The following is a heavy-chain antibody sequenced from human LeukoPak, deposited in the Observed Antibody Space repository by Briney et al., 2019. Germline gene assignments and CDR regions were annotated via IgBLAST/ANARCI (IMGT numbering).Heavy chain of an antibody. J-gene: IGHJ4*02. D-gene: IGHD1/OR15-1a*01. CDR1: GGSMSSGGYY. CDR2: ISYSGST. CDR3: ASTNSDYFDY. Sequence: SETLSLTCTVSGGSMSSGGYYWSWIRQHPGKGLEWIAYISYSGSTYYNPSLKGRVTMSVDTSKNQFSVELSSVTAADTAVYYCASTNSDYFDYWGQGTLVTVSS. V-gene: IGHV4-31*03.